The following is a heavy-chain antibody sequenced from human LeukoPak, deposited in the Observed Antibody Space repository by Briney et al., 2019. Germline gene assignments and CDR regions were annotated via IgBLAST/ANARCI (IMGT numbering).Heavy chain of an antibody. V-gene: IGHV4-38-2*02. CDR1: GFSISSGHY. D-gene: IGHD5-18*01. CDR2: VYQSGTT. J-gene: IGHJ4*02. Sequence: SETLSLACTVSGFSISSGHYWGWVRQPPGAGLEWIGSVYQSGTTYYNPSLKSRVTTSVDMSKNQFSLRLRPVTAADTAVYYCARIFIRNGYSSYFDCWGQGTLVTVSS. CDR3: ARIFIRNGYSSYFDC.